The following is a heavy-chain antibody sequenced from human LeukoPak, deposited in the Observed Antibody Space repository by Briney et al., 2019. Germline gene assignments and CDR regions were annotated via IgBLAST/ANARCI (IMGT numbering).Heavy chain of an antibody. D-gene: IGHD1-26*01. Sequence: GGSLRLSCEGFGLTFSRDWMSWVHQAPGKGLEWVSYISSSGSTIYYADSVKGRFTISRDNAKNSLYLQMNSLRAEDTAVYYCARDVGKGFDCWGQGTLVTVSS. J-gene: IGHJ4*02. CDR1: GLTFSRDW. V-gene: IGHV3-48*03. CDR2: ISSSGSTI. CDR3: ARDVGKGFDC.